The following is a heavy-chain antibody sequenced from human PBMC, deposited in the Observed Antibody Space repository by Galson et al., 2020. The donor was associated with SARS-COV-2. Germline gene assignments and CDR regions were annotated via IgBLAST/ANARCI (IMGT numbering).Heavy chain of an antibody. J-gene: IGHJ6*02. Sequence: SQTLSLTCTVSGGSISSYYWSWIRQPPGKGLEWIGYIYYSGSTNYNPSLKSRVTISVDTSKNQFSLKLSSVTAADTAVYYCAGSQGIYYYYGMDVWGQGTTVTVSS. V-gene: IGHV4-59*01. CDR2: IYYSGST. CDR3: AGSQGIYYYYGMDV. D-gene: IGHD3-10*01. CDR1: GGSISSYY.